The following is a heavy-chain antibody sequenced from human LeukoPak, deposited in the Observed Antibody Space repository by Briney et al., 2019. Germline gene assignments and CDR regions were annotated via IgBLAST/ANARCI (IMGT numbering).Heavy chain of an antibody. CDR1: GGSISSYY. D-gene: IGHD3-3*01. V-gene: IGHV4-59*01. CDR2: IYYSGST. J-gene: IGHJ6*03. Sequence: PSETLSLICTVSGGSISSYYWSWIRQPPGKGLEWIGYIYYSGSTNYNPSLKSRVTISVDTSKNQFSLKLSSVTAADTAVYYCARVSPITVFGVDYYYYMEVWGKGTTVTVSS. CDR3: ARVSPITVFGVDYYYYMEV.